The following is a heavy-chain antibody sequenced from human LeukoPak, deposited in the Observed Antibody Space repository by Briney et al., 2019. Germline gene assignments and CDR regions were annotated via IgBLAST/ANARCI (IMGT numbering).Heavy chain of an antibody. CDR3: ARDSMVRGPPSYYFDY. J-gene: IGHJ4*02. CDR1: GFTFSSYS. CDR2: ISSSSSYI. D-gene: IGHD3-10*01. Sequence: PGGSLRLSCAASGFTFSSYSMNWVRQAPGKGLEWVSSISSSSSYIYYADSVKGRFTISRDNAKNSLYLQMNSLRAEDTAVYYCARDSMVRGPPSYYFDYWGQGTLVTVSS. V-gene: IGHV3-21*01.